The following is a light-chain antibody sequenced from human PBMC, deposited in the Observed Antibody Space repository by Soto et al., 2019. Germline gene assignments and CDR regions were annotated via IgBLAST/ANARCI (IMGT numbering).Light chain of an antibody. CDR3: QSYDSSLSGSVV. CDR1: SSNIGAGYD. Sequence: QSVLTQPTSVSGAPGQRVTISCTGSSSNIGAGYDVHWYQRLPGTAPKLLIYGNSNRPSGVPDRFSGSKSGTSASLAITGLQAEDEADYYCQSYDSSLSGSVVFGGGTKLTVL. V-gene: IGLV1-40*01. J-gene: IGLJ2*01. CDR2: GNS.